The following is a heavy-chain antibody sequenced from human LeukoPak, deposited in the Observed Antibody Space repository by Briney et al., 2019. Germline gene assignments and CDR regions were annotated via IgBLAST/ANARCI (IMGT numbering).Heavy chain of an antibody. V-gene: IGHV3-74*01. CDR2: INSDGSST. CDR3: ARDPYSGSYGDYYYYYMDV. Sequence: GDLRLSCAASGFTFSSYWMHWVRQAPGEGLVWVSRINSDGSSTSYADSVKGRFTISRDNAKNSLYLQMNSLRDEDTAVYYCARDPYSGSYGDYYYYYMDVWGKGTTVTISS. CDR1: GFTFSSYW. D-gene: IGHD1-26*01. J-gene: IGHJ6*03.